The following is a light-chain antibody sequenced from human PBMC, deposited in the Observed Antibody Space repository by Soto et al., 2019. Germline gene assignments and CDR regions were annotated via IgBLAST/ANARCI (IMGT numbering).Light chain of an antibody. CDR3: QQLFT. J-gene: IGKJ3*01. V-gene: IGKV3-11*01. CDR2: DAS. Sequence: EIVLTQSPATLSLSPGERATLSCRASQSVSSYLAWYQQKPGPAPRLLIYDASNRATGIPARFSGSGSGTDFTLTISSLEPEDFAVYYCQQLFTFGPGTKVDIK. CDR1: QSVSSY.